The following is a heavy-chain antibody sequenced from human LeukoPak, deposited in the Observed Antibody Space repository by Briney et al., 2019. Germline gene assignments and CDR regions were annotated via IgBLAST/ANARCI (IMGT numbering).Heavy chain of an antibody. CDR3: ARGTPYDSSGYHLPY. J-gene: IGHJ4*02. D-gene: IGHD3-22*01. V-gene: IGHV3-74*01. Sequence: GGSLRLSCAASGFTFSSYWMNWVRQAPGKGLVWVSRIASDGSSTTYADSVKGRFSISRDNAKNTLYPQMNSLRVEDTAVYYCARGTPYDSSGYHLPYWGQGTLVTVSS. CDR1: GFTFSSYW. CDR2: IASDGSST.